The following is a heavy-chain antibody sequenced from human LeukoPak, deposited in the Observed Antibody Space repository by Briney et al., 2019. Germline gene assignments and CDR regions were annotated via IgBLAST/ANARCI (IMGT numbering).Heavy chain of an antibody. D-gene: IGHD6-19*01. V-gene: IGHV1-2*02. CDR3: ARLAAVPG. J-gene: IGHJ1*01. Sequence: ASVKVSCKASGYTFTDYYLHWVRQAPGQGLEWMGWIHPDSGGTNYAQKFQGRVAMTRDTSISTAYMELSSLRSDDTAVYYCARLAAVPGWGQGTLVTVSS. CDR1: GYTFTDYY. CDR2: IHPDSGGT.